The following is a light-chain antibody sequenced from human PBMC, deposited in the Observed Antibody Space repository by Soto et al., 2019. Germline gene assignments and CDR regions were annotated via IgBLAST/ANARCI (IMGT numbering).Light chain of an antibody. J-gene: IGKJ4*01. V-gene: IGKV3-20*01. Sequence: ELVLSQSPATLCWSPGERATLSCRASQTVNNNYLAWYQQIPGQAPRLLISGASGRATGTPDRFSGSASGTDFTLTISRLEPEDFAVYYCQQYGSSPLTFGGGTKVDIK. CDR3: QQYGSSPLT. CDR1: QTVNNNY. CDR2: GAS.